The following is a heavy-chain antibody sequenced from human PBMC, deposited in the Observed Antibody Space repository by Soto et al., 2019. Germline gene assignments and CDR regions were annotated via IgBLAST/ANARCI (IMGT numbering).Heavy chain of an antibody. J-gene: IGHJ4*02. Sequence: EVQLVESGGGLVQPGGSLRLSCAASGFTFSAYNMNWVRQAPGTGLEWVSDNSSCSSNTYYAASVKGRVTISRDKAKNSVYLHMSSLGAEDTAVYYCARWVGGESRYLDYWGKGTLVTVSS. CDR1: GFTFSAYN. D-gene: IGHD2-15*01. V-gene: IGHV3-48*01. CDR2: NSSCSSNT. CDR3: ARWVGGESRYLDY.